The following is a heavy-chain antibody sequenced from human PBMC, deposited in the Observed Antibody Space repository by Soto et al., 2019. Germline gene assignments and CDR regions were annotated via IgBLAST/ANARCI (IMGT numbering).Heavy chain of an antibody. J-gene: IGHJ6*02. D-gene: IGHD3-10*01. CDR3: ARDLTGHPYYYYYGMDV. Sequence: SLRLSCAASGFSFSDYYMSWIRQAPGKGLEWVSYISSSGSTIYYADSVKGRFTISRDNAKNSLYLQMNSLRAEDTAVYYCARDLTGHPYYYYYGMDVWGQGTTVTGSS. CDR1: GFSFSDYY. CDR2: ISSSGSTI. V-gene: IGHV3-11*01.